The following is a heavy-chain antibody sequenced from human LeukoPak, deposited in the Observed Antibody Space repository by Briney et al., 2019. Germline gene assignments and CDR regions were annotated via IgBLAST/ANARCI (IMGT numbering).Heavy chain of an antibody. CDR3: ARNFYASSGYYLDDFYFDF. V-gene: IGHV4-39*07. Sequence: SKTLSLTCTVSGASIISDTYYWGWIRQPPGKGLEWIGSIYYSGSTYYSPSLKSRVTMSVDTSTNQFSLKLISVTAADTALYYCARNFYASSGYYLDDFYFDFWGQGTLVTVSS. CDR1: GASIISDTYY. CDR2: IYYSGST. D-gene: IGHD3-22*01. J-gene: IGHJ4*02.